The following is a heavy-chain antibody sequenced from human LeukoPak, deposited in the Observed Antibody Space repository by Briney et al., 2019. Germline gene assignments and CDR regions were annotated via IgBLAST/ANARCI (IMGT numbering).Heavy chain of an antibody. CDR1: GGTFSSYA. CDR2: IIPIFGTA. D-gene: IGHD3-9*01. Sequence: SVKVSCKASGGTFSSYAISWVRQAPGQGLEWMGGIIPIFGTANYAQKFQGRVTITADESTSTAYMELSSLRSEDTAVYYCARDRGNILTGWLQHWGQGTLVTVSS. V-gene: IGHV1-69*13. CDR3: ARDRGNILTGWLQH. J-gene: IGHJ1*01.